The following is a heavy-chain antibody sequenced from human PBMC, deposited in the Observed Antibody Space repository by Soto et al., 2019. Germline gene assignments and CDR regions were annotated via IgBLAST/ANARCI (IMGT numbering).Heavy chain of an antibody. D-gene: IGHD2-15*01. J-gene: IGHJ3*02. CDR1: AFTLSSSA. CDR3: AKGGYSHAFDI. CDR2: LSASGAST. V-gene: IGHV3-23*01. Sequence: GGSLRLSCVASAFTLSSSAMNWVRQSPGKGLEWVAALSASGASTYYAEFVKGRFTISRDNSKNTLYLQMNNLRAEDTAVYYCAKGGYSHAFDIWGQGTMVTVSS.